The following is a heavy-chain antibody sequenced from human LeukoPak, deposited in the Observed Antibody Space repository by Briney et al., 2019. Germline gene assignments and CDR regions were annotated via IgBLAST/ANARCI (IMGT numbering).Heavy chain of an antibody. J-gene: IGHJ4*02. CDR2: INTYDGNT. CDR3: ARDFATWYFDY. CDR1: GYTFSSYH. D-gene: IGHD2-15*01. Sequence: ASVKLSCKASGYTFSSYHVSWVRQAPGQGLEWMGWINTYDGNTNYAQNFQGRVAMTTDTSTSTAYMELRSLRSDDTAVYYCARDFATWYFDYWGQGTVVTVSS. V-gene: IGHV1-18*01.